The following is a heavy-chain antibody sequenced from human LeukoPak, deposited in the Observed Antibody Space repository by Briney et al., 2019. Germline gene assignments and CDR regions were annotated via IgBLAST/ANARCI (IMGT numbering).Heavy chain of an antibody. Sequence: SQTLSLTCTVSGGSISSGGYYWSWIRQHPGKGLEWIGSIYYSGSTYYNPSLKSRVTISVDTSKNQFSLKLRSVTAADSAVYYCARLWASYDSSGLDYWGQGTLVTVSS. CDR3: ARLWASYDSSGLDY. CDR2: IYYSGST. D-gene: IGHD3-22*01. V-gene: IGHV4-30-2*03. CDR1: GGSISSGGYY. J-gene: IGHJ4*02.